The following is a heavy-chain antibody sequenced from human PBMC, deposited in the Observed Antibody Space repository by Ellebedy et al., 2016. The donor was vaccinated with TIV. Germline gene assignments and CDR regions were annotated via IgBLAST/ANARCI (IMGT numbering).Heavy chain of an antibody. V-gene: IGHV4-39*01. CDR3: AMWEGGSGYFDY. CDR2: IYYSGST. Sequence: SETLSLTCTVSGGSISSSSYYRGWIRQPPGKGLEWIGSIYYSGSTYYNPSLKSRVTISVDTSKNQFSLKLSSVTAADTAVYYCAMWEGGSGYFDYWGQGTLVTVSS. J-gene: IGHJ4*02. D-gene: IGHD1-26*01. CDR1: GGSISSSSYY.